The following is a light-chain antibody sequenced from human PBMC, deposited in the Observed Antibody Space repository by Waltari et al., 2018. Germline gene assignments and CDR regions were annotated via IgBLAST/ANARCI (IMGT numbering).Light chain of an antibody. Sequence: DFQMTQSPSTLSASVGDRVTITCRASQSVNSWVAWYQQKPRKAPKLLIFKASNLESGVPSRFSGSGSGTEFTLTISSLQPDDFATYHCQQYDSYWTFGQGTKVEIK. CDR2: KAS. V-gene: IGKV1-5*03. CDR3: QQYDSYWT. CDR1: QSVNSW. J-gene: IGKJ1*01.